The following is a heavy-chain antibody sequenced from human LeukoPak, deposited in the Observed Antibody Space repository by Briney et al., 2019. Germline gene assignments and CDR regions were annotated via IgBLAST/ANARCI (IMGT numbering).Heavy chain of an antibody. V-gene: IGHV3-66*01. CDR2: IYSGGST. CDR3: ARGGRPLMVRGAWFDP. CDR1: GFTVSSNY. Sequence: GGSLRLSCAASGFTVSSNYMSWVRQAPGKGLEWVSVIYSGGSTYYADSVKGRFTISRDNSKNTLYLQMNSLRAEDTAVYYCARGGRPLMVRGAWFDPWGQGTLVTVSS. D-gene: IGHD3-10*01. J-gene: IGHJ5*02.